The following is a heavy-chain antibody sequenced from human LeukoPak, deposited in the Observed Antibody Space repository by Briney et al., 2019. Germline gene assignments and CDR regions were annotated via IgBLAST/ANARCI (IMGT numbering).Heavy chain of an antibody. Sequence: GESLRLSCAASGFTFSNFWMHWVRQAPGKGLVWVSRINNDGSGTTYADSVKGRFTISRDNAKNTLYLQMNSLRAEDTAVYYCARGRAGYYFDYWGQGTLVTVSS. CDR1: GFTFSNFW. J-gene: IGHJ4*02. V-gene: IGHV3-74*01. CDR2: INNDGSGT. CDR3: ARGRAGYYFDY.